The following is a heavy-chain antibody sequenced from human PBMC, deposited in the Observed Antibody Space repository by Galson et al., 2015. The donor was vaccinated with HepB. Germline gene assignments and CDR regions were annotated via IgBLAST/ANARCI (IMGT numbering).Heavy chain of an antibody. Sequence: SVKVSCKASGGTFSSYGISWVRQAPGQGLEWMGWISAYNGNTNYAQKLQGRVTMTTDTSTSTAYMELSRLRSDDTAVYYCARAPGGKSSGYYYDEWFDPWGQGTLVTVSS. CDR2: ISAYNGNT. CDR1: GGTFSSYG. V-gene: IGHV1-18*01. J-gene: IGHJ5*02. D-gene: IGHD3-22*01. CDR3: ARAPGGKSSGYYYDEWFDP.